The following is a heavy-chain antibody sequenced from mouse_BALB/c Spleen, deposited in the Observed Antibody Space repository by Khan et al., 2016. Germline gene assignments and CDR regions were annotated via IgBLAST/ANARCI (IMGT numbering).Heavy chain of an antibody. D-gene: IGHD2-4*01. CDR3: ANDYAWFAY. V-gene: IGHV1S29*02. Sequence: VQLQQPGPELVKPGASVKISCKASGYTFTDNNIHWLKQSPGKSLEWIGYIYPYNGGTGYNQKFKNRATLTVDDSSNTAYMDFRSLTSEDSAVYYYANDYAWFAYWGQGTLVTVSA. CDR2: IYPYNGGT. J-gene: IGHJ3*01. CDR1: GYTFTDNN.